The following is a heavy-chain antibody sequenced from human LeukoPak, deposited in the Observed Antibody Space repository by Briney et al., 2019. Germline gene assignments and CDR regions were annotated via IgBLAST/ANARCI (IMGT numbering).Heavy chain of an antibody. J-gene: IGHJ4*02. D-gene: IGHD2-2*03. CDR1: GFTFSIYD. V-gene: IGHV3-23*01. Sequence: GGSLRLSCAASGFTFSIYDMSWVRQAPGKGLEWVAGISGSGPYTFYTDSVKGRFTISRKSFENTLYLQMNSLRAGETALCFCAKHGYCSGISCFFDFWLQATLVSVSS. CDR2: ISGSGPYT. CDR3: AKHGYCSGISCFFDF.